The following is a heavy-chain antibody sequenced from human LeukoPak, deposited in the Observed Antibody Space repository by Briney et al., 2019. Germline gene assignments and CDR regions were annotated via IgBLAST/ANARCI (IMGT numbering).Heavy chain of an antibody. V-gene: IGHV5-51*01. CDR1: GHRFSNYW. CDR3: ARRGGNSDFDY. CDR2: IYPGASAT. J-gene: IGHJ4*02. D-gene: IGHD4-23*01. Sequence: GESLKISCKGSGHRFSNYWIGWVRQMPGKGLEWMGIIYPGASATRYSPSFQGQVTISADSSISTAYLQWRSLKASDTAMYYCARRGGNSDFDYWGQGTLVTVPS.